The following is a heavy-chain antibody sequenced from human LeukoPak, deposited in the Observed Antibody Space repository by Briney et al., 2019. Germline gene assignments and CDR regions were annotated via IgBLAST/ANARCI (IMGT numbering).Heavy chain of an antibody. D-gene: IGHD2-15*01. Sequence: GGSLRLSCAASGFTFSNYATSWVRQAPGKGLEWVSVICGSGGSTYYADSVKGRFTISRDNSKNTLYLQMNSLRVEDTAVYYCAKNSGGSCYSHLDHWGQGTLVTVSS. J-gene: IGHJ4*02. V-gene: IGHV3-23*01. CDR3: AKNSGGSCYSHLDH. CDR2: ICGSGGST. CDR1: GFTFSNYA.